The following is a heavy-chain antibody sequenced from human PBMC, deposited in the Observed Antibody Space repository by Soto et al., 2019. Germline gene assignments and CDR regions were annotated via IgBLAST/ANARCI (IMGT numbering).Heavy chain of an antibody. D-gene: IGHD2-15*01. V-gene: IGHV3-30-3*01. Sequence: GGSLRLSCAASGFTFSSYAMHWVRQAPGKGLEWVAVISYDGSNKYYADSVKGRFTISRDNSKNTLYLQMNSLRAEDTAVYYCARGLGSWKTMYYFDYWGQGTLVTVSS. CDR1: GFTFSSYA. CDR2: ISYDGSNK. J-gene: IGHJ4*02. CDR3: ARGLGSWKTMYYFDY.